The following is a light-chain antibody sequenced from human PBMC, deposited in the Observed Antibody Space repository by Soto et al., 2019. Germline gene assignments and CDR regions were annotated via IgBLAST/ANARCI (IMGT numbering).Light chain of an antibody. J-gene: IGLJ1*01. Sequence: QSVLTQPPSVSAAPGQKVNISCSGSSSNIGGNSVSWYQQLPGTAPKLLIYDDNKRAPGIPDRFSGSKSGTSATLGITGFQTGDEADYYCGSWDSSLSSYVFATGTKVTVL. V-gene: IGLV1-51*01. CDR3: GSWDSSLSSYV. CDR2: DDN. CDR1: SSNIGGNS.